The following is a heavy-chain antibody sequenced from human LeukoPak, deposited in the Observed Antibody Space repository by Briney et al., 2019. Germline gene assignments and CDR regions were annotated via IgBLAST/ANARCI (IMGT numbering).Heavy chain of an antibody. CDR3: ARLGDIVVVPAAIPDY. Sequence: PGGSLRLSCAASGFTFSDYSMNWVRQAPGKGLEWIGSIYYSGSTYYNPSLKSRVTISVDTSKNQFSLKLSSVTAADTAVYYCARLGDIVVVPAAIPDYWGQGTLVTVSS. CDR1: GFTFSDYSMN. V-gene: IGHV4-39*01. D-gene: IGHD2-2*02. CDR2: IYYSGST. J-gene: IGHJ4*02.